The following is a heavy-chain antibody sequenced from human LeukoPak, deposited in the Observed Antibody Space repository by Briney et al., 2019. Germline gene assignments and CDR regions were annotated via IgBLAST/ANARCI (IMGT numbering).Heavy chain of an antibody. J-gene: IGHJ6*03. CDR1: GGSISSSNYY. V-gene: IGHV4-39*07. Sequence: SETLSLTCTVSGGSISSSNYYWGWIRQPPGQGLEWIGSIDNSGYTYKNPSVESRVTISVDRSRKQFSLKLSSVTAADTAVYYCARTTMVRGVIRYYYYMDVWGKGTTVTISS. CDR2: IDNSGYT. D-gene: IGHD3-10*01. CDR3: ARTTMVRGVIRYYYYMDV.